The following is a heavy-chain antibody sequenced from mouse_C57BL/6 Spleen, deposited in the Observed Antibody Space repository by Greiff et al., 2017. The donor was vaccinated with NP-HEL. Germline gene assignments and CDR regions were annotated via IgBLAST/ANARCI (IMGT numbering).Heavy chain of an antibody. V-gene: IGHV1-69*01. Sequence: QVQLQQPGAELVMPGASVKLSCKASGYTFTSYWMHWVKQRPGQGLEWIGEIDPSDSYTNYNQKFKGKATLTVDTSSSTAYMQLSSLTSEDSAVYYCARKGVDSSGFYPMDYWGQGTSVTVSS. CDR1: GYTFTSYW. J-gene: IGHJ4*01. D-gene: IGHD3-2*02. CDR3: ARKGVDSSGFYPMDY. CDR2: IDPSDSYT.